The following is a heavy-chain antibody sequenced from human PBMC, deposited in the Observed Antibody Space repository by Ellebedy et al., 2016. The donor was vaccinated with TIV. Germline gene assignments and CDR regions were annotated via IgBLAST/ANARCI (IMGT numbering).Heavy chain of an antibody. CDR2: ISSDGTNK. CDR1: RFTFSIFG. Sequence: GESLKISXAASRFTFSIFGLHWVRQAPGKGLEWVAIISSDGTNKYYADSVRDRFTISRDNSKNTLYLQMDSLRPEDTAIYYCAKDESGGDLPRPFDHWGQGTLVTVSS. J-gene: IGHJ4*02. D-gene: IGHD5-12*01. V-gene: IGHV3-30*18. CDR3: AKDESGGDLPRPFDH.